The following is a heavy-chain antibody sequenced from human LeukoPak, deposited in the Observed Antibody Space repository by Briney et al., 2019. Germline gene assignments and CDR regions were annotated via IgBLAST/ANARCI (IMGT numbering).Heavy chain of an antibody. CDR1: GYTFTGYY. V-gene: IGHV1-2*06. J-gene: IGHJ4*02. Sequence: GASVKLSCKASGYTFTGYYMHWVRQAPGQGLEWMGRINPNSGGTNYAQKFQGRVTMTRDTSISTAYMELSRLRSDDTAVYYCASPRLPYYYDSSGSTQVFDYWGQGNLVTVSA. D-gene: IGHD3-22*01. CDR2: INPNSGGT. CDR3: ASPRLPYYYDSSGSTQVFDY.